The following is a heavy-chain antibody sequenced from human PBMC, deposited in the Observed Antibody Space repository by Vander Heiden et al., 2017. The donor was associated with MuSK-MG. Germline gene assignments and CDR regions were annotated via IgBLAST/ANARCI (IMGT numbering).Heavy chain of an antibody. CDR3: ARKYYDILTGPSGMDV. J-gene: IGHJ6*02. D-gene: IGHD3-9*01. CDR2: ISAYNGNT. Sequence: QVQLVQSGAEVKKPGASVKVSCKASGYTFTSYGISWVRQAPGQGLEWMGWISAYNGNTNYAQKLQGRVTMTTDTSTSTAFMELRSLRSDDTAVYYCARKYYDILTGPSGMDVWGQGTTVTVSS. CDR1: GYTFTSYG. V-gene: IGHV1-18*04.